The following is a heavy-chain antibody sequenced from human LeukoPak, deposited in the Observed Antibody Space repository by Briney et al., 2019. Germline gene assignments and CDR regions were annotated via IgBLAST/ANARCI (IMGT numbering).Heavy chain of an antibody. J-gene: IGHJ4*02. CDR1: GYTFTGYY. CDR2: INPNSGGT. Sequence: ASVKVSCKASGYTFTGYYMHWVRQAPGQGLEWMGRINPNSGGTNYAQKFQGRVPMTRDTSISTAYMEMSRLRSDDTAVFYCARVFNRQWLPSGYWGQGTLVTVSS. D-gene: IGHD6-19*01. CDR3: ARVFNRQWLPSGY. V-gene: IGHV1-2*06.